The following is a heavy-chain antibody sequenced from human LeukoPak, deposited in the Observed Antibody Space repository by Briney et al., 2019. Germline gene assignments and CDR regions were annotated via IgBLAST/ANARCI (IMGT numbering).Heavy chain of an antibody. CDR1: GFTFSSYA. Sequence: GGSLRLSCAASGFTFSSYAMSWVRQAPGKGLEWVSTLSGNGRSTYHADSVKGRFSISRDNSKNTLYLQMYSLRAEDTAVYYCAKEGPVAVTGLHFDYWGQGTLVTASS. CDR2: LSGNGRST. V-gene: IGHV3-23*01. J-gene: IGHJ4*02. CDR3: AKEGPVAVTGLHFDY. D-gene: IGHD6-19*01.